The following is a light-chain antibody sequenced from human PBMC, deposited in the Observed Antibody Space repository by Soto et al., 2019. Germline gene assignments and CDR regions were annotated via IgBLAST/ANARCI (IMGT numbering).Light chain of an antibody. J-gene: IGKJ5*01. V-gene: IGKV3D-15*01. CDR1: QSVTTSY. CDR2: DAS. Sequence: GDRATVSCRASQSVTTSYLAWYQRKPGQAPRLLIYDASNRATGIPARFSGRGSGTEFTLTISSLQSEDFAVYYCQQYTNWPPNTFGQGTRLEIK. CDR3: QQYTNWPPNT.